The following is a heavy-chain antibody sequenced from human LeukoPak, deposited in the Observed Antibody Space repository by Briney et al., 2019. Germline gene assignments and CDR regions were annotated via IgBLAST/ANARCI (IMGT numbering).Heavy chain of an antibody. V-gene: IGHV4-34*01. CDR3: ARVSYDSSGYYSLDY. CDR1: GFTFSSYS. D-gene: IGHD3-22*01. J-gene: IGHJ4*02. CDR2: INHSGST. Sequence: GSLRLSCAASGFTFSSYSMSWVRQPPGQGLEWIGEINHSGSTNYNPSLKSRVTISVDTSKNQFSLKLSSVTAADTAVYYCARVSYDSSGYYSLDYWGQGTLVTVSS.